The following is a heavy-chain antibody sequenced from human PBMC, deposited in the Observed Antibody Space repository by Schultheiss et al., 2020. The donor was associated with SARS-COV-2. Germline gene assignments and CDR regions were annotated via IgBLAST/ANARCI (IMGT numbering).Heavy chain of an antibody. J-gene: IGHJ3*02. CDR2: IYYSGNT. CDR1: GGSISSGTYY. Sequence: SETLSLTCTVSGGSISSGTYYWTWIRQHPGKGLEWIGHIYYSGNTNYNPSLKSRVSISVDTSKNQFSLKLNSVTAADTAVYYCARGFGAGPFDIWGQGTTVTVSS. CDR3: ARGFGAGPFDI. D-gene: IGHD3-10*01. V-gene: IGHV4-30-4*08.